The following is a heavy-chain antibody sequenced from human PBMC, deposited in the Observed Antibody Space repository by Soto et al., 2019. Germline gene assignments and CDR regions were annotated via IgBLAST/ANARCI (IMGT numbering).Heavy chain of an antibody. V-gene: IGHV3-30*18. CDR2: ISHDGDKE. CDR1: GFAFRSYG. Sequence: QEQLVESGGGVVQPGSSLRLSCAASGFAFRSYGMHWVHQAPGKGLEWVALISHDGDKEYYADSVKGRFTISRDNSENTLFLRMNGLTADDSAVYFCAKAGFTIFGEGFDPWGQGTRVTVSS. CDR3: AKAGFTIFGEGFDP. J-gene: IGHJ5*02. D-gene: IGHD3-3*01.